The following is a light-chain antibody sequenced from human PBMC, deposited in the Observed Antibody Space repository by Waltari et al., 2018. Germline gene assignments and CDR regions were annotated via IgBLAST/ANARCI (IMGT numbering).Light chain of an antibody. CDR3: YSSDSTGLRV. CDR2: EDT. V-gene: IGLV3-10*01. CDR1: DLLRTY. Sequence: SYELTQTPSVSVSPGQTARIPCPGPDLLRTYAYWFQQKSGQAPRLVIYEDTKRPSGIPERFSGSSSGTVATLTITGAQVDDEADYYCYSSDSTGLRVFGGGTTVVVL. J-gene: IGLJ1*01.